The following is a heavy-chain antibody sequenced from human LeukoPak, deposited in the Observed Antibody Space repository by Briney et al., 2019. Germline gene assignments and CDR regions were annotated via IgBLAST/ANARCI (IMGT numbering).Heavy chain of an antibody. Sequence: AASVKVSCKASGYTFTTYAMNWVRQAPGQGLEWMGYINTITGNPTYAQGFTGRFVFSFDTSVSTAYLQINSLEAEDTAVYYCARDPRVAAPPWGQGTLVTVSS. D-gene: IGHD6-13*01. J-gene: IGHJ5*02. CDR1: GYTFTTYA. CDR3: ARDPRVAAPP. CDR2: INTITGNP. V-gene: IGHV7-4-1*02.